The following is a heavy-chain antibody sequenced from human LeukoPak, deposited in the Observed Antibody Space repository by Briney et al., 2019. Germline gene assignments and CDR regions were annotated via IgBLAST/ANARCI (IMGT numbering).Heavy chain of an antibody. D-gene: IGHD6-6*01. CDR2: ISSNGGST. CDR3: VITSATGPLDY. Sequence: GGSLRLSCSASGFTFRSYAMHWVRQAPGKGPEYVSAISSNGGSTYYADSVRGRFTISRDNSKNTLYLQMSSLRAEDTAVYYCVITSATGPLDYWGQGTLVTVSS. CDR1: GFTFRSYA. J-gene: IGHJ4*02. V-gene: IGHV3-64D*09.